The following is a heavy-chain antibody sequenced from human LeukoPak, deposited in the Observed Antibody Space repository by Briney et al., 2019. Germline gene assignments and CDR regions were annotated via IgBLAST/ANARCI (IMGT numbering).Heavy chain of an antibody. CDR3: AKGDYYDSRGYFDY. D-gene: IGHD3-22*01. CDR2: ISGSGGST. V-gene: IGHV3-23*01. CDR1: GFTFSSYA. Sequence: GGSLRLSCAASGFTFSSYAMSWVRQAPGKGLEWVSAISGSGGSTYYADSVKGRFTISRDNSKNTLYLQMISLRAEDTAVYYCAKGDYYDSRGYFDYWGQGTLVTVSS. J-gene: IGHJ4*02.